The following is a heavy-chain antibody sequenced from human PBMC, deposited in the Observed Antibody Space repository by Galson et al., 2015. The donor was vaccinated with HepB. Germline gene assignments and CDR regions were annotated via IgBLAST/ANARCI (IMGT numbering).Heavy chain of an antibody. CDR1: GYTFSNGW. CDR3: ATPRIPDAGQTDY. V-gene: IGHV3-15*01. J-gene: IGHJ4*02. D-gene: IGHD2-2*01. CDR2: IRSKADGGTT. Sequence: SLRLSCAVSGYTFSNGWMNWFRQAPGKGLEWVGRIRSKADGGTTDYAAPVQGRFVISRDDSKSMLYLHMSSLKTEDTAVYYCATPRIPDAGQTDYWGRGTLVTVSA.